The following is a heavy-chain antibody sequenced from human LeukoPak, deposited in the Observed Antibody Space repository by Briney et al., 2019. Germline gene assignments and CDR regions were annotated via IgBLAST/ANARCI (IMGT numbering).Heavy chain of an antibody. CDR2: IYYSGST. CDR3: ARHLKRLVSPFDY. CDR1: GGSISSGSYY. Sequence: SQTLSLTCTVSGGSISSGSYYWGWIRQPPGKGLEWIGSIYYSGSTYYNPSLKSRVTISVDTSKNQFSLKLSSVTAADTAVYYCARHLKRLVSPFDYWGQGTLVTVSS. J-gene: IGHJ4*02. V-gene: IGHV4-39*01. D-gene: IGHD6-6*01.